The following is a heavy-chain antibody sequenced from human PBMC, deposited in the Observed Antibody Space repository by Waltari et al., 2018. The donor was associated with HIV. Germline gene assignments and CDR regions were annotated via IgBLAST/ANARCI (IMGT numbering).Heavy chain of an antibody. D-gene: IGHD3-3*01. Sequence: QVQLVQSGAEVKKPGASVKVSCKASGYTFTSYGINWVRQAPGQGLEWIGWISAYNGNKNYAQELQGRGTVTTDTSTSTAYMELRSLRSDDAAVYYCARDRLVFTICGVALDPWGQGTLVTVSS. CDR1: GYTFTSYG. V-gene: IGHV1-18*01. J-gene: IGHJ5*02. CDR2: ISAYNGNK. CDR3: ARDRLVFTICGVALDP.